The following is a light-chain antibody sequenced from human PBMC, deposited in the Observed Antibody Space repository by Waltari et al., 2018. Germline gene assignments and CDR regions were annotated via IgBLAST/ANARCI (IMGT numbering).Light chain of an antibody. Sequence: QSALTQPASVSGSPGQSITISCTGFNSNVGSYNLVSWYPKHPGKAPKLLIYEGNRRPSVVSNRFSGSKSDNTASLTLSGLQAEDEADYYCCSNVGSSVFFGGGTKLTVL. CDR1: NSNVGSYNL. J-gene: IGLJ2*01. CDR3: CSNVGSSVF. V-gene: IGLV2-23*03. CDR2: EGN.